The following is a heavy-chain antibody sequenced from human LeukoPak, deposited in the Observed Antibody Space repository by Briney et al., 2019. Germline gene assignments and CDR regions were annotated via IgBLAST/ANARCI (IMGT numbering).Heavy chain of an antibody. CDR2: ISSSSSTI. V-gene: IGHV3-48*01. J-gene: IGHJ3*02. D-gene: IGHD3-3*01. CDR1: GFTFSSYS. CDR3: ARETYYDFWSGYSHAFDI. Sequence: GGSLRLSCAASGFTFSSYSMNWVRQAPGKGLEWVSYISSSSSTIYYADSVKGRFTISRDNAKNSLYLQMNSLRAEDTAVYYCARETYYDFWSGYSHAFDIWGQGTMVTVSS.